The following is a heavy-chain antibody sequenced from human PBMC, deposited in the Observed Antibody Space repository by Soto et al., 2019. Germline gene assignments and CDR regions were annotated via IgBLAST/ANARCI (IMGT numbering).Heavy chain of an antibody. CDR1: GYTFTSYD. D-gene: IGHD3-10*01. CDR2: MNPNSGNT. Sequence: VASVKVSCKASGYTFTSYDINWVRQAAGQGLEWMGWMNPNSGNTGYAQKFQGRVTMTRNTSISTAYMELSSLRSDDTAIYYCARDRPGISVIRAVKTYNYFDPWGQGTLVTVSS. V-gene: IGHV1-8*01. J-gene: IGHJ5*02. CDR3: ARDRPGISVIRAVKTYNYFDP.